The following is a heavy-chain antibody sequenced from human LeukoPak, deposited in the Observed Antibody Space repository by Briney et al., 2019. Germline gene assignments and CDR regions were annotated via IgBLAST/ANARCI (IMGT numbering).Heavy chain of an antibody. J-gene: IGHJ4*02. V-gene: IGHV3-33*01. CDR2: IWYDGSNK. CDR1: GFTFSSYG. CDR3: ARGRQCDY. D-gene: IGHD4-11*01. Sequence: GGSLRLSCAASGFTFSSYGMHWVRQAPGKGLEWVAVIWYDGSNKYYADSVKGRFTISRDISKNTLYLQMNSLRADDTAMYYCARGRQCDYWGQGTLVTVSS.